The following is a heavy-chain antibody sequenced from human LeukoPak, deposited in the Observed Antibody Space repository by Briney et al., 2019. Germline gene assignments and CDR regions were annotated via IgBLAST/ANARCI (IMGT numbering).Heavy chain of an antibody. Sequence: GGSLRLSCAASGFTFSRYWMSWVRQAPGKGLEWVANIKQDGSEKYFVDSVKGRFTISRDNAKSSLYLQVNSLRAEDTAVYYCARDYNWGWDYWGQGTLVTVSS. J-gene: IGHJ4*02. V-gene: IGHV3-7*05. D-gene: IGHD7-27*01. CDR1: GFTFSRYW. CDR3: ARDYNWGWDY. CDR2: IKQDGSEK.